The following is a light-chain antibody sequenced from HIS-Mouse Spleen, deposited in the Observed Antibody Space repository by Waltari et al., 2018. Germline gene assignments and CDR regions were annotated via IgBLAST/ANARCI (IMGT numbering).Light chain of an antibody. CDR3: SSYTSSSTLVV. Sequence: QSALTQPASVSGSPGQSITISCTGTSSDVGGYNYVSWYQQHPGKAPKLMIYDVSKRPQGVSNRFSGSKYGNTASLTISGLQAEDEADYYCSSYTSSSTLVVFGGGTKLTVL. CDR1: SSDVGGYNY. J-gene: IGLJ2*01. CDR2: DVS. V-gene: IGLV2-14*03.